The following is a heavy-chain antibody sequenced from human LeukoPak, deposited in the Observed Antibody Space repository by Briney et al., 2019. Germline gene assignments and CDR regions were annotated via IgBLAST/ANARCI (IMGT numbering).Heavy chain of an antibody. CDR3: AKRYILTGYDS. Sequence: GGSLRLSCAASGFTFSSYAMSWVRQAPGKGLGWVSAISGSGGSTYYADSVRGRFTISRDNSKNTLYLQMNSLRAEDTAVYYCAKRYILTGYDSWGQGTLVTVSS. CDR1: GFTFSSYA. D-gene: IGHD3-9*01. CDR2: ISGSGGST. V-gene: IGHV3-23*01. J-gene: IGHJ5*01.